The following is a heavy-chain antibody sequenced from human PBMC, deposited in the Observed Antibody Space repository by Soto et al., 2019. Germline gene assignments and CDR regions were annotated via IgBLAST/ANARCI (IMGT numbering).Heavy chain of an antibody. CDR2: INAYNGNT. CDR1: AYDFFRYG. CDR3: ARPSGYGHGWGGLGHDAFDI. J-gene: IGHJ3*02. V-gene: IGHV1-18*01. Sequence: QAQLVQSGAEVKKPGASVKVSCKASAYDFFRYGISWVRQAPGQGLEWMGWINAYNGNTNYAQKVQGRVTMTTDTSTSTAYMELRSLRSDDTAVYYCARPSGYGHGWGGLGHDAFDIWGQGTKVTVSS. D-gene: IGHD5-18*01.